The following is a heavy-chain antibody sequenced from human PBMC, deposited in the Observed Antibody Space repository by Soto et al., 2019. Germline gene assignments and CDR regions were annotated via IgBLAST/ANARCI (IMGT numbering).Heavy chain of an antibody. CDR2: IYSSGTT. CDR3: ARRPLGYCSGGSCYRPYYFDY. Sequence: PSETLSLTCTVSGDSINSSPHYWGWIRQPPGKGLEWIGNIYSSGTTYYNSSLETRVTISLDTSRNQFSLKLNSVTAADTAVYYCARRPLGYCSGGSCYRPYYFDYWGQGILVTVSS. D-gene: IGHD2-15*01. CDR1: GDSINSSPHY. J-gene: IGHJ4*02. V-gene: IGHV4-39*01.